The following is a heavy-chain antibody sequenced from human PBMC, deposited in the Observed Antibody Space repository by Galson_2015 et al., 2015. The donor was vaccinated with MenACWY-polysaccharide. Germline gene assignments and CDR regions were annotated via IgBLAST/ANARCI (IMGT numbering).Heavy chain of an antibody. CDR2: IYSDGSDT. Sequence: SLRLSCAASGFTFSSYWMHWVRQAPGKGLVWVSRIYSDGSDTTYPDSVKGRFTVSRDNAKNTLYLQMNSLRAEDTAVYYCARDLYPTTYYSDSSPLSDYWGQGTLVTVSS. J-gene: IGHJ4*02. CDR1: GFTFSSYW. CDR3: ARDLYPTTYYSDSSPLSDY. V-gene: IGHV3-74*01. D-gene: IGHD3-22*01.